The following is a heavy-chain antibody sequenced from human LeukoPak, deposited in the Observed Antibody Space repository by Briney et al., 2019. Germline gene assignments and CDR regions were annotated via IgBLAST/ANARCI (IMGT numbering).Heavy chain of an antibody. D-gene: IGHD6-19*01. CDR3: AREAPGGSGWTNFDY. CDR1: GGSVSGHY. J-gene: IGHJ4*02. V-gene: IGHV4-59*02. CDR2: IYDGRTA. Sequence: SEPLSLTCAGSGGSVSGHYWDWIRQPPGKGLEWIGYIYDGRTANYHPSLKSLVTISLDASANHVFRRLTSVTAEDTAVYYCAREAPGGSGWTNFDYWGQGSLVTVSS.